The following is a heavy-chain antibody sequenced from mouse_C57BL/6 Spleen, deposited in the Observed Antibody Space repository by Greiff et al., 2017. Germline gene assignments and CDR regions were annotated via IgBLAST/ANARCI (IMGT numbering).Heavy chain of an antibody. J-gene: IGHJ2*01. CDR2: INYDGSST. Sequence: EVKLVESEGGLVQPGSSMKLSCTASGFTFSDYYMAWVRQVPEKGLEWVANINYDGSSTYYLDSLKSRFIISRDNAKNILYLQMSSLKSEDTATYYCARVSFYYYGSSPYYFDYWGQGTTLTVSS. V-gene: IGHV5-16*01. CDR3: ARVSFYYYGSSPYYFDY. CDR1: GFTFSDYY. D-gene: IGHD1-1*01.